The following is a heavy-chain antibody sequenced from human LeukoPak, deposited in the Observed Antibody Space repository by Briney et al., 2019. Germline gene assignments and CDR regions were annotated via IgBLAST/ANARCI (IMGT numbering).Heavy chain of an antibody. CDR2: IYTSGST. D-gene: IGHD3-10*01. CDR1: GGSIGSGSYY. J-gene: IGHJ4*02. V-gene: IGHV4-61*02. Sequence: SETLSLTCTVSGGSIGSGSYYWSWIRQPAGKGLEWIGRIYTSGSTNYNPSLKSRVTISVDTSKNQFSLKLSSVTAADTAVYYCARAPRGQKRFDYWGQGTLVTVSS. CDR3: ARAPRGQKRFDY.